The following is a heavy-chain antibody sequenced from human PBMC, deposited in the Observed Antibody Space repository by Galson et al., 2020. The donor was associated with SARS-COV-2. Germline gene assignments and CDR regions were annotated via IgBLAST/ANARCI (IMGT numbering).Heavy chain of an antibody. CDR1: GGSFSGYY. CDR3: ARDHDYYYYYGMDV. Sequence: SQASETLSLTCAVYGGSFSGYYWSWIRQPPGKGLEWIGEINHSGSTNYNPSLKSRVTISVDTSKNQFPLKLSPVTAADTAVYYCARDHDYYYYYGMDVWGQGTTVTVSS. CDR2: INHSGST. J-gene: IGHJ6*02. V-gene: IGHV4-34*01.